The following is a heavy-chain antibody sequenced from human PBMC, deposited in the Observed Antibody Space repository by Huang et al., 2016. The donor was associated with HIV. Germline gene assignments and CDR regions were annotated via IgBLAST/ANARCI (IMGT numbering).Heavy chain of an antibody. D-gene: IGHD6-25*01. CDR3: ASETGGNFDY. CDR2: IYHSWST. Sequence: QLQLQESGSGLVKPSQTLSLTCAVSGGSISSGGYSWSWIRQPPGKGLEWIGYIYHSWSTYYNPSRKSRVTISVDRSKNQFSLKLSSVTAADTAVYYCASETGGNFDYWGQGTLVTVSS. V-gene: IGHV4-30-2*01. CDR1: GGSISSGGYS. J-gene: IGHJ4*02.